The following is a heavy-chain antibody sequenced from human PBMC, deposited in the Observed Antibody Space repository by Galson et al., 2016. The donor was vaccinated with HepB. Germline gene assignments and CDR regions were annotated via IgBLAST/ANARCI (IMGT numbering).Heavy chain of an antibody. Sequence: ETLSLTCAVYGGSFSGYYWSWIRQPPGKGLEWIGEINHSGSTNYNPSLKSRVTISVDTSKNQFSLKLSSVTATDTAVYYCARVPRYTFYYDSTGPTRGWFDPWGQGTLVTVSS. CDR1: GGSFSGYY. J-gene: IGHJ5*02. CDR2: INHSGST. D-gene: IGHD3-22*01. CDR3: ARVPRYTFYYDSTGPTRGWFDP. V-gene: IGHV4-34*01.